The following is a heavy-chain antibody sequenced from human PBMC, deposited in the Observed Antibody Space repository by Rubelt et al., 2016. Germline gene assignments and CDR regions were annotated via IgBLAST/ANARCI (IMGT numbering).Heavy chain of an antibody. Sequence: QVPLQQWGAGLLKPSETLSLTCAVYSGSFSGYHWNWIRQAPGKGLEWIGKINHSGNTNYNPSLKSRVTISVETSNDQFSLKLTSVTAEDTALYYCARGDYEDSPREFDYWGQGTQVTVSS. CDR2: INHSGNT. CDR3: ARGDYEDSPREFDY. V-gene: IGHV4-34*01. D-gene: IGHD3-22*01. J-gene: IGHJ4*02. CDR1: SGSFSGYH.